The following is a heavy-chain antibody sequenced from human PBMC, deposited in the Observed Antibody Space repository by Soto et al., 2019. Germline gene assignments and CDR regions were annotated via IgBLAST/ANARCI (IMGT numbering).Heavy chain of an antibody. J-gene: IGHJ5*02. D-gene: IGHD1-26*01. Sequence: QLQLQESGPGLVKPSETLSLTCSLSGGSISSTFYYWGWIRQPPGKGLEWIGSIYYSGTTFYNASLKGRVTISVDTSKNQFSLRLPSVTATDTAVYFCARQKWEQPKWFDPWGQGTLVTVSS. V-gene: IGHV4-39*01. CDR1: GGSISSTFYY. CDR2: IYYSGTT. CDR3: ARQKWEQPKWFDP.